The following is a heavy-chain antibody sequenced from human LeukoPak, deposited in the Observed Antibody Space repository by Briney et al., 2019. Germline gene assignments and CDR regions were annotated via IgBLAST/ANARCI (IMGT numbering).Heavy chain of an antibody. J-gene: IGHJ6*03. CDR2: IIPIFGTA. D-gene: IGHD2-2*02. V-gene: IGHV1-69*05. CDR3: ATSVVPAAITSAYYYYMDV. Sequence: TSVKVSCKASGGTFSSYAISWVRQAPGQGLEWMGGIIPIFGTANYAQKFQGRVTITTDESTSTAYMELSSLRSEDTAVYYCATSVVPAAITSAYYYYMDVWGKGTTVTVSS. CDR1: GGTFSSYA.